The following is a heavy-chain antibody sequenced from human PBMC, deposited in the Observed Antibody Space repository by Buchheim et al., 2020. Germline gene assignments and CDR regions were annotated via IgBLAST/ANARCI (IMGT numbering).Heavy chain of an antibody. V-gene: IGHV3-30*18. CDR3: AKDLVVAAPYYGMDV. CDR2: ISYDGSNK. J-gene: IGHJ6*02. D-gene: IGHD2-15*01. Sequence: QVQLVESGGGVVQPGRSLRLSCAASGFTFSSYGMHWVRQAPGKGLEWVAVISYDGSNKYYADSVKGRFTISRENSKNKLYLQMNSLRAEDTAVYYCAKDLVVAAPYYGMDVWGQGTT. CDR1: GFTFSSYG.